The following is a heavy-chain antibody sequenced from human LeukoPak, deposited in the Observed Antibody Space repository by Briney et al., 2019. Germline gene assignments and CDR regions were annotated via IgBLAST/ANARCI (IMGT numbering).Heavy chain of an antibody. CDR3: ARDVGYSYGGVWHKYFDS. V-gene: IGHV1-2*06. CDR2: IDPNSGGT. J-gene: IGHJ4*01. CDR1: GGTFSSYA. Sequence: GSSVKVSCKASGGTFSSYAISWVRQAPGQGLEWMGHIDPNSGGTRFAQKFQGRVTMTRDTSTSSIYMELSSLIFDDTAVYYCARDVGYSYGGVWHKYFDSWGRGTLVTVSS. D-gene: IGHD5-18*01.